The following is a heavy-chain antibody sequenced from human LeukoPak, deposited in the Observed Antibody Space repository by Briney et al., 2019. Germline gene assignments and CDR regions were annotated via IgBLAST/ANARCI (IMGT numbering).Heavy chain of an antibody. J-gene: IGHJ6*03. CDR2: IHYSGST. CDR3: ARQLYSSGSYYAPIDV. D-gene: IGHD3-10*01. CDR1: GGSISYYY. V-gene: IGHV4-59*05. Sequence: SETLSLTCTVSGGSISYYYWNWVRKPPGKGLEWIGSIHYSGSTYHEPSLKSRVTVSLDTSKNQFSLKLSSVTATDTAVYYCARQLYSSGSYYAPIDVWGKGTTVTISS.